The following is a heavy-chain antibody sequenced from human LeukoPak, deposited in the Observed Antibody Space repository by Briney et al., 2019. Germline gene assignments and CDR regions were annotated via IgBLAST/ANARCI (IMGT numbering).Heavy chain of an antibody. CDR3: ARGGYYYDSSGYYHGPDY. CDR1: GSTFSSYW. CDR2: INSDGSST. V-gene: IGHV3-74*01. J-gene: IGHJ4*02. D-gene: IGHD3-22*01. Sequence: GGSLRLSCAASGSTFSSYWMHWVRQAPGKGLVWVSRINSDGSSTSYADSVKGRFTISRDNAKNTLYLQMNSLRAEDTAVYYCARGGYYYDSSGYYHGPDYWGQGTLVTVSS.